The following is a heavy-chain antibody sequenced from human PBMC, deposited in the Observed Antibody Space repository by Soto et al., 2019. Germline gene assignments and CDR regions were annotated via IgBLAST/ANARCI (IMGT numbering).Heavy chain of an antibody. D-gene: IGHD6-19*01. CDR3: ASLLYSSGWYGGWYFDY. V-gene: IGHV4-39*01. J-gene: IGHJ4*02. Sequence: PSETLSLTCTVSGGSISSSTYYWGWIRQPPGKGLEWIGSIYYSGSTYYNPSLKSRVTISVDTSKNQFSLKLSSVTATDTALYYCASLLYSSGWYGGWYFDYWGQGTLVTVSS. CDR1: GGSISSSTYY. CDR2: IYYSGST.